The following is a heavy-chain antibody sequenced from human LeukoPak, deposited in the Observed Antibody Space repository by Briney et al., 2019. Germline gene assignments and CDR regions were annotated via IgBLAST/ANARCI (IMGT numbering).Heavy chain of an antibody. J-gene: IGHJ4*02. CDR3: ATDAPPHY. V-gene: IGHV3-21*01. CDR2: ISSTISYI. CDR1: GFTFSTYN. Sequence: GGSPRLSCVGSGFTFSTYNMNWVRQAPGKGLEWVSYISSTISYIYYADSVKGRFTISRDNAKNSLHLQMNNLRAEDTAVYYCATDAPPHYWGQGTLVTVSS.